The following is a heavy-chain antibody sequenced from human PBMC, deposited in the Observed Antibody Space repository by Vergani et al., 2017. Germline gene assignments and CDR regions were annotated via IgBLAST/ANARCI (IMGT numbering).Heavy chain of an antibody. CDR2: ISGSGGSK. D-gene: IGHD5-12*01. CDR3: AKANPRNSGYDYLYYYHAMDV. V-gene: IGHV3-23*01. CDR1: GFTFNHYA. Sequence: EVQLLESGGDLVQPGGSLRLSCAASGFTFNHYAMNWVRQAPGKGLEWVSGISGSGGSKYYAGSVKGRFTISRDSSKNKLYLQMNSLSAVDTAVYYCAKANPRNSGYDYLYYYHAMDVWGQGTTVTVSS. J-gene: IGHJ6*02.